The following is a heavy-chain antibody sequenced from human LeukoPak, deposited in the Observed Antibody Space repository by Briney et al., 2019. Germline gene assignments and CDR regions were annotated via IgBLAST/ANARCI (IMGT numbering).Heavy chain of an antibody. CDR2: IYHSGST. V-gene: IGHV4-30-2*01. CDR3: ARYYYDSSGYSYYFDY. J-gene: IGHJ4*02. D-gene: IGHD3-22*01. CDR1: GGSISSGGYY. Sequence: PSETLSLTCTVSGGSISSGGYYWSWIRQPPGKGLEWIGYIYHSGSTYYNPSLKSRVTISVDRSKNQFSLKLSSVTAADTAVYYCARYYYDSSGYSYYFDYWGQGTLVTVSS.